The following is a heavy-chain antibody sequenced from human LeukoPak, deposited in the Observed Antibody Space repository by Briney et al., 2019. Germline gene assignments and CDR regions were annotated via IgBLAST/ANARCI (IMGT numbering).Heavy chain of an antibody. D-gene: IGHD2-21*02. CDR1: GGTFSSYA. CDR3: ARQNCGGDCYSVDYYGMDV. V-gene: IGHV1-69*13. CDR2: MIPIFGTA. J-gene: IGHJ6*02. Sequence: GASVTVSCTASGGTFSSYAISWVRQAPGQGLEWMGGMIPIFGTANYAQKFQGRVTITADESTSTAYMELSSLRSEDTAVYYCARQNCGGDCYSVDYYGMDVWGQGTTVTVSS.